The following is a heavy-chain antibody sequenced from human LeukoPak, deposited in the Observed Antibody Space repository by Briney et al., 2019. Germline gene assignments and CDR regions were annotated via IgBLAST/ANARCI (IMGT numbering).Heavy chain of an antibody. D-gene: IGHD6-13*01. CDR3: AKVVDSSWYCFDD. CDR1: GFTFSSYA. Sequence: GGSLRLSCVASGFTFSSYAMSWVRQAPGKGLEWVSAISGSGTSTNYADSVKGRFTISRDNSKNTLYLQMNSLREEDTAVYYCAKVVDSSWYCFDDWGQGTLVTVSS. CDR2: ISGSGTST. V-gene: IGHV3-23*01. J-gene: IGHJ4*02.